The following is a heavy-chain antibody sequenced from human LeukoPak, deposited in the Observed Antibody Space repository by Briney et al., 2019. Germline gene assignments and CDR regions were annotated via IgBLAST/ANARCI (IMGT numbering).Heavy chain of an antibody. CDR1: GFTFSTYA. CDR2: ISGSGDNT. J-gene: IGHJ4*02. CDR3: AKARSAWYLFDY. Sequence: GGSLRLSCAASGFTFSTYAMSWVRQAPGKGLEWVSAISGSGDNTKYADSVKGRCAISRDNSKNTLYLQMNSLRAEDSAIYYCAKARSAWYLFDYWGQGTPVTVSS. V-gene: IGHV3-23*01. D-gene: IGHD6-19*01.